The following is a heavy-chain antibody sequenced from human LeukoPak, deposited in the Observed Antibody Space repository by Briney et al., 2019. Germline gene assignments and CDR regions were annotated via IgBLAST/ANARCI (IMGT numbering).Heavy chain of an antibody. V-gene: IGHV3-23*01. CDR2: ISGSGGST. CDR1: GFTFSSYA. Sequence: GGSLRLSCAASGFTFSSYAMSWVRQAPGKGLEWVSAISGSGGSTYYADSVKGRFTISRDNSKNTLYLQMNSLRAEDTAVYYCAKEPLGYCSSTSCYHPANEYDNWFDPWGQGTLVTVSS. CDR3: AKEPLGYCSSTSCYHPANEYDNWFDP. J-gene: IGHJ5*02. D-gene: IGHD2-2*01.